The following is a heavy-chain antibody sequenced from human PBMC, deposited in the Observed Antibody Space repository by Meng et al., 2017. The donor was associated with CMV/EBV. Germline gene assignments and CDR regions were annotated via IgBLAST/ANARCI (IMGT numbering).Heavy chain of an antibody. J-gene: IGHJ5*02. CDR3: ARTLAARLNWFDP. Sequence: GSLRLSCAVYGGSFSGDYWSWIRQPPGKGLEWIGEINHSGSTNYNPSLKSRVTISVDTSKNQFSLKLSSVTAADTAVYYCARTLAARLNWFDPWGQGTLVTVSS. V-gene: IGHV4-34*01. D-gene: IGHD6-6*01. CDR2: INHSGST. CDR1: GGSFSGDY.